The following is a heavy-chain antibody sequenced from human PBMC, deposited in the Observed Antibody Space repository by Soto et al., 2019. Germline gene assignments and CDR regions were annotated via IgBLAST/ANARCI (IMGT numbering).Heavy chain of an antibody. CDR3: AREETAWPLAYGLDV. CDR1: GFTFSSYS. CDR2: ISSSSSTI. Sequence: PGGSLRLSCAASGFTFSSYSMNWVRQAPGKGLEWVSYISSSSSTIYYADSVKGRFTISRDNAKNSLSLQMNSMTAEDTAVYYCAREETAWPLAYGLDVWGQGTTVTVSS. J-gene: IGHJ6*02. D-gene: IGHD2-21*02. V-gene: IGHV3-48*04.